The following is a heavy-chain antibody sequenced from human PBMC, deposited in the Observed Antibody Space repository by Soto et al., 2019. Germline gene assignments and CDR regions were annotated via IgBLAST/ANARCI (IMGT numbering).Heavy chain of an antibody. CDR2: IVVGSGNT. J-gene: IGHJ4*02. V-gene: IGHV1-58*01. CDR1: GFTFTSSA. D-gene: IGHD2-21*02. CDR3: AAAGVTTSDFDY. Sequence: ASVKVSCKASGFTFTSSAVQWVRQARGQRLEWIGWIVVGSGNTNCAQKFQERVTITRDMSTSTAYMELSSLRSEDTAVYYCAAAGVTTSDFDYWGQGTLVTVSS.